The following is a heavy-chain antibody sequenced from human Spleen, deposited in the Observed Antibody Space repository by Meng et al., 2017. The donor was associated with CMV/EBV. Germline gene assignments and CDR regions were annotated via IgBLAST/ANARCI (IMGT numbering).Heavy chain of an antibody. V-gene: IGHV1-8*01. J-gene: IGHJ5*02. CDR3: ARESSDTRGHFYWHWFDP. D-gene: IGHD3-22*01. CDR1: GYTFTSYD. Sequence: ASVKVSCKASGYTFTSYDINWVRQATGQGLEWMGWMNPHTGNAAYARKFQGRVTMTRDTSMSTAYMELSRLTSDDTAVYYCARESSDTRGHFYWHWFDPWGQGTLVTVSS. CDR2: MNPHTGNA.